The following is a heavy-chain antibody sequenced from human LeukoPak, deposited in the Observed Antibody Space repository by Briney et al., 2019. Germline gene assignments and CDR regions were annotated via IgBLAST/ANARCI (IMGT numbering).Heavy chain of an antibody. D-gene: IGHD5-24*01. V-gene: IGHV4-34*01. CDR1: GGSCDDYY. CDR3: ARGRDRSKAGDP. J-gene: IGHJ5*02. CDR2: VHPHGIF. Sequence: SETLSLTCAVYGGSCDDYYCSWIRQPPGKGLEWIGEVHPHGIFYYNSSLMSRVTISIDTSKTQFSLRLTSVTAADTAFYYCARGRDRSKAGDPWGQGSLVTVSS.